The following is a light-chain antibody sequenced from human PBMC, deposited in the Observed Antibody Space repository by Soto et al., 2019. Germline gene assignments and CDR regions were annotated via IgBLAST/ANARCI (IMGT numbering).Light chain of an antibody. CDR2: EVT. Sequence: QYVLTQPASVSWSPGQSITISCTVTSSDVDNGYDSVSWYQQHPGKAPKLILYEVTNRPPGVSNRFSGSKSGNTASLTISGLQAEDEADYYCSSYTSSSTLYVFGTGTKVTVL. J-gene: IGLJ1*01. CDR3: SSYTSSSTLYV. CDR1: SSDVDNGYDS. V-gene: IGLV2-14*01.